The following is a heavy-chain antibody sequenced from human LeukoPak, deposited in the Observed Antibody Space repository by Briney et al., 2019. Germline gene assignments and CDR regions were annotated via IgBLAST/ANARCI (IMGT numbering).Heavy chain of an antibody. CDR3: AKDYASYYGSGSYYNGYFDC. CDR1: GFIFSNFW. Sequence: GGSLRLSCAASGFIFSNFWMNWVRQAPGKGLEWVAKINQDGSERYYVDSVKGRFTISRDNSKNTLYLQMNSLRAEDTAVYYCAKDYASYYGSGSYYNGYFDCWGQGTLVTVSS. D-gene: IGHD3-10*01. CDR2: INQDGSER. J-gene: IGHJ4*02. V-gene: IGHV3-7*01.